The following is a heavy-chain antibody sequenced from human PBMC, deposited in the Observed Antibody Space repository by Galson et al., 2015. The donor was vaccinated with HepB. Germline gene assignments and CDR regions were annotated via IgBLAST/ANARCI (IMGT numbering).Heavy chain of an antibody. Sequence: SVKVSCKASGGTFSSYTISWVRQAPGQGLEWMGRIIPILGIANYAQKFQGRVTITADKSTSTAYMELSSLRSEDTAVYYCARDLEYSGYDLDAFDIWGQGTIVTVSS. CDR3: ARDLEYSGYDLDAFDI. J-gene: IGHJ3*02. CDR2: IIPILGIA. D-gene: IGHD5-12*01. V-gene: IGHV1-69*04. CDR1: GGTFSSYT.